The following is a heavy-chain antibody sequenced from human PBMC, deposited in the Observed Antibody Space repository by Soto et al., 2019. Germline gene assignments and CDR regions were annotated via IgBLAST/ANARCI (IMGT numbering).Heavy chain of an antibody. CDR3: ARVRGGRIQLRDLDY. Sequence: QVQLQQWGAGLLKPSETLSLTCAVYGGSFSGYYWSWIRQPPGKGLEWIGEINHSGSTNYNPSLKSRVTISVDTSKNQFSLKLSSVTAADTAVYYCARVRGGRIQLRDLDYWGQGTLVTVSS. CDR2: INHSGST. V-gene: IGHV4-34*01. D-gene: IGHD5-18*01. CDR1: GGSFSGYY. J-gene: IGHJ4*02.